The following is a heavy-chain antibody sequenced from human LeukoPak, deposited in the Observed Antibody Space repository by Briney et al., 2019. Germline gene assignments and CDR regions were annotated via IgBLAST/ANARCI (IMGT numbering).Heavy chain of an antibody. Sequence: SVKVSCKASGGTFSSYPFTWVRQAPGQGLEWMGEITPIFGTANYAQKFQGRVTITADESTSTAYMELSSLRSEDTAVYYCARVFRSSSSGLYYFDYWGQGTLVTVSS. CDR3: ARVFRSSSSGLYYFDY. CDR2: ITPIFGTA. CDR1: GGTFSSYP. V-gene: IGHV1-69*13. D-gene: IGHD6-6*01. J-gene: IGHJ4*02.